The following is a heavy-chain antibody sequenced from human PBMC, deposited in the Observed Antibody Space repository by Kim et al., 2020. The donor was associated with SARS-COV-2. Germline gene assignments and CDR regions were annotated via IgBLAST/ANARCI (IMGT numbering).Heavy chain of an antibody. D-gene: IGHD1-26*01. CDR1: GFTFSSYA. CDR3: ARDVGGQGGMDV. V-gene: IGHV3-30-3*01. Sequence: GGSLRLSCAASGFTFSSYAMHWVRQAPGKGLEGVAVISYDGSNKYYADSVKGRFTISRDNSKNTLYLQMNSLRAEDTAVYYCARDVGGQGGMDVWGQGTTVTVSS. J-gene: IGHJ6*02. CDR2: ISYDGSNK.